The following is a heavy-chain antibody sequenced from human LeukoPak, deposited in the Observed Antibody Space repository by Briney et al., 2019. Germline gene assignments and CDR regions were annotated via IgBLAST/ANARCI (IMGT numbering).Heavy chain of an antibody. D-gene: IGHD6-19*01. Sequence: GSSVKVSCKASGYTFTDYYLHWVRQAPGQGLEWMGWIHPNSGGTNYAQKFHARVAMTRHTSISTASMELSSLRSDDTAVYYCARLAAVPGWGQGTLVTVSS. CDR2: IHPNSGGT. V-gene: IGHV1-2*02. J-gene: IGHJ1*01. CDR3: ARLAAVPG. CDR1: GYTFTDYY.